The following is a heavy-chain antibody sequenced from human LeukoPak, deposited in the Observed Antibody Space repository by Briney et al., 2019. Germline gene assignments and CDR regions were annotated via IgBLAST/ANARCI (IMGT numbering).Heavy chain of an antibody. V-gene: IGHV3-23*01. D-gene: IGHD3-10*01. CDR2: ISGSGGGT. CDR1: DSGFTFSSYA. CDR3: ARVFTMVRGVDY. Sequence: GGSLRLSCAASDSGFTFSSYAMSWVRQAPGKGLEWVSGISGSGGGTYYADSVKGRFTISRDNSKNTLYLQMNSLRAEDTAVYYCARVFTMVRGVDYWGQGTLVTVSS. J-gene: IGHJ4*02.